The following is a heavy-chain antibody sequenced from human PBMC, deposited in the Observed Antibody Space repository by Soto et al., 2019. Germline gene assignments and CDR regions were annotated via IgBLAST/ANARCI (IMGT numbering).Heavy chain of an antibody. Sequence: EVQLLESGGGLVQPGGSLRLSCAASGFTFGSYAMSWVRQAPGGELEWVSAITGSGRSTYYTDSVEGRFAISRDNSKSTLYLQMNGLRAEDTAVHYCAKTIGPEHLTGTTRVNRFDPWGQGTLVTVSS. V-gene: IGHV3-23*01. CDR3: AKTIGPEHLTGTTRVNRFDP. CDR2: ITGSGRST. CDR1: GFTFGSYA. D-gene: IGHD1-7*01. J-gene: IGHJ5*02.